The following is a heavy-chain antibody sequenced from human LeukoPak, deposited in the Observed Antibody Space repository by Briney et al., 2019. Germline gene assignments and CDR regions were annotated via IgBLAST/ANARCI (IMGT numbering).Heavy chain of an antibody. CDR3: ARAVSLYDILTGYPPRDAFDI. V-gene: IGHV1-3*03. CDR1: GYTFTSYA. D-gene: IGHD3-9*01. CDR2: INAGNGNT. J-gene: IGHJ3*02. Sequence: GASVKVSCKASGYTFTSYAMHWVRQAPGQRLEWMGWINAGNGNTKYSQEFQGRVSITRDTSASTAYMELSSLRSEDMAVYYCARAVSLYDILTGYPPRDAFDIWGQGTMVTVSS.